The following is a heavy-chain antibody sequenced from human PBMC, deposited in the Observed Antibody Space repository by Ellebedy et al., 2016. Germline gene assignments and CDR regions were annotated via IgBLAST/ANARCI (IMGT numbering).Heavy chain of an antibody. V-gene: IGHV3-33*06. CDR1: GFTFSKYG. Sequence: GESLKISXAVSGFTFSKYGMHWIRQPPNKGLEWVAVVYPDGRRKFYVDSVKGRFTISRDNSKNTLYLQMNSLRVEDTAIYYCAKEEWSSGWYINYFDYWGQGTLVTVSS. J-gene: IGHJ4*02. CDR3: AKEEWSSGWYINYFDY. D-gene: IGHD6-19*01. CDR2: VYPDGRRK.